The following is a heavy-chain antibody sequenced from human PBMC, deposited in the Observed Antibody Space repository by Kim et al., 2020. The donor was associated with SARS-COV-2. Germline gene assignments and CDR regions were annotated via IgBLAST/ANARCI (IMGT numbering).Heavy chain of an antibody. CDR3: ARHGYDVVVVAATLVAGYFDL. J-gene: IGHJ2*01. CDR1: GGSISSSSYY. Sequence: SETLSLTCTVSGGSISSSSYYWGWIRQPPGKGLEWIGSIYYSGSTYYNPSLKSRVTISVDTSKNQFSLKLSSVTAADTAVYYCARHGYDVVVVAATLVAGYFDLWGRGTLVTVSS. D-gene: IGHD2-15*01. V-gene: IGHV4-39*01. CDR2: IYYSGST.